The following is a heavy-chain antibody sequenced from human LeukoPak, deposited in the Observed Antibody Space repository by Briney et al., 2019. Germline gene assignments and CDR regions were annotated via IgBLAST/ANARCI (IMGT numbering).Heavy chain of an antibody. D-gene: IGHD3-22*01. CDR3: ATDFYDST. CDR2: IRSNSDGGTI. Sequence: GGSLRLSCATSGFTFSNAWMNWVRQAPGKGLEWVGRIRSNSDGGTIDYAAPVKGRFTLSRDDSKTALYLQMNSLQTEDTAVYYCATDFYDSTWGQGTLVTVSS. J-gene: IGHJ5*02. V-gene: IGHV3-15*07. CDR1: GFTFSNAW.